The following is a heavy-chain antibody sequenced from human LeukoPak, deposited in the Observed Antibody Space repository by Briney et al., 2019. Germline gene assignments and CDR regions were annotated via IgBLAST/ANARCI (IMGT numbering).Heavy chain of an antibody. J-gene: IGHJ6*04. Sequence: PSETLSLTCTVSGGSISSYYWSWIRQPAGKGLEWIGRNYTSGSTNYNPSLKSRVTMSVDTSKNQFSLKLSSVTAADTAVYYCARDLPAANNYYSYVRDVGGKGPRAPVPS. CDR3: ARDLPAANNYYSYVRDV. V-gene: IGHV4-4*07. CDR1: GGSISSYY. D-gene: IGHD2-2*01. CDR2: NYTSGST.